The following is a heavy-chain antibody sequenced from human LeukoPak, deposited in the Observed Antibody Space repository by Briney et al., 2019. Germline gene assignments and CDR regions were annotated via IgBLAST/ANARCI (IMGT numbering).Heavy chain of an antibody. CDR1: GFTFSNHA. CDR3: AKNVVVKRYIDF. J-gene: IGHJ4*02. D-gene: IGHD2-15*01. V-gene: IGHV3-23*01. CDR2: ISGGGRTT. Sequence: GGSLRLSCAASGFTFSNHAMSWVRQAPGKGLQWVAVISGGGRTTEYEDFVKGRFTIYRDHSKNTLSLQMNSLTVEDTAIYFCAKNVVVKRYIDFWGQGTLDTVSS.